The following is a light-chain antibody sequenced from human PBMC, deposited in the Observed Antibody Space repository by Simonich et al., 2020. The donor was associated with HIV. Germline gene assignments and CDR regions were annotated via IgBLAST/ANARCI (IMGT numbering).Light chain of an antibody. J-gene: IGKJ1*01. CDR2: DAS. Sequence: EIVLTQSPATLSLSPGEKATLFSRASHSVRSQLAWYQQKPGHAPRLLIYDASNRATGIPARFSGSGSGTDFTLTISSLEPEDFAVYYCQQRSNWPRTFGQGTKVEIK. CDR3: QQRSNWPRT. CDR1: HSVRSQ. V-gene: IGKV3-11*01.